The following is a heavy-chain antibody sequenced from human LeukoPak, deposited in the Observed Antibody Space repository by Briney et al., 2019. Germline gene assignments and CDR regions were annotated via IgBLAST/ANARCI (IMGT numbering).Heavy chain of an antibody. D-gene: IGHD2-15*01. J-gene: IGHJ5*02. CDR3: ARTKGYCSGGSCYSSWFDP. V-gene: IGHV4-4*07. CDR2: IYTSGST. CDR1: GGSIGSYY. Sequence: PSETLSLTCTVSGGSIGSYYWSWIRQPAGRGLEWIGRIYTSGSTNYNPSLKSRVTMSVDTSKNQFSLKLSSVTAADTAVYYCARTKGYCSGGSCYSSWFDPWGQGTLVTVSS.